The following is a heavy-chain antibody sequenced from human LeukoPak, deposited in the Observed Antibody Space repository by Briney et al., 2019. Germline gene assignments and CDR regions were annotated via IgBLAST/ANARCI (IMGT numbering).Heavy chain of an antibody. D-gene: IGHD1-26*01. CDR2: ISWDGGNT. J-gene: IGHJ4*02. CDR1: GFTFDDYA. CDR3: ARGQDDVGAARVFDY. Sequence: GGSLRLSCVASGFTFDDYAMHWVRQAPGKGLEWVSLISWDGGNTYYADSVKGRFTISRDNSKNSLYLQMNSLRADDTAVYYCARGQDDVGAARVFDYWGQGTLVTVSS. V-gene: IGHV3-43D*03.